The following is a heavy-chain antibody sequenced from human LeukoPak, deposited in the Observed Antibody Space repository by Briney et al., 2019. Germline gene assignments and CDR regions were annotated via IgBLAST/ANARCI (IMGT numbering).Heavy chain of an antibody. CDR2: IYYSGST. V-gene: IGHV4-59*06. D-gene: IGHD4-17*01. J-gene: IGHJ4*02. Sequence: PGGSLRPSCAASGFTVSSNYMSWVRQAPGKGLEWIGYIYYSGSTYYNPSLKSRVTISVDTSKNQFSLKLSSVTAADTAVYYCARTVLDYGDYVFDYWGQGTLVTVSS. CDR1: GFTVSSNY. CDR3: ARTVLDYGDYVFDY.